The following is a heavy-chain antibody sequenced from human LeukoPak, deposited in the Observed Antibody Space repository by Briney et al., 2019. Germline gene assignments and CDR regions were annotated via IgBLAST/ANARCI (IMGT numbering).Heavy chain of an antibody. CDR1: GFTFSRYD. V-gene: IGHV3-13*01. D-gene: IGHD5-24*01. CDR2: IGTAGDT. J-gene: IGHJ4*02. Sequence: GGSLRLSCAASGFTFSRYDMHWVRHSTGKGLEWVSAIGTAGDTFYLGSVKGRFTISRESAKNTLYLQMNSLRAEDTAVYYCAKDGISGRDGYKRSRGSYFDYWGQGTLVTVSS. CDR3: AKDGISGRDGYKRSRGSYFDY.